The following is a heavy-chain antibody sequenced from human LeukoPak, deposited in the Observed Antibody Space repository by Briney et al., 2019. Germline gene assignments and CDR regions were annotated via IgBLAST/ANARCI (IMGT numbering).Heavy chain of an antibody. CDR3: ARDRDDGGFEY. CDR1: GFTFSNYW. V-gene: IGHV3-7*01. J-gene: IGHJ4*02. Sequence: TGGSLRLSCAASGFTFSNYWMSWVRQAPETGLEWVANIKQDGSIKQYVDSMKGRFTISRDNAKNSLYLQMNSLRVEDTAVYYCARDRDDGGFEYWGQGTLVTVSS. D-gene: IGHD4-23*01. CDR2: IKQDGSIK.